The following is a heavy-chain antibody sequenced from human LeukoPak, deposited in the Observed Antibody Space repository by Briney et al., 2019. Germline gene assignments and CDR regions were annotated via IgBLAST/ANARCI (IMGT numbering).Heavy chain of an antibody. V-gene: IGHV4-34*01. CDR3: ARSPVLYGTRQKGVDY. J-gene: IGHJ4*02. Sequence: PSETLPLTCAVYGGSFSGYYWSWIRQPPGKGLEWIGEINHSGSTNYNPSLKSRVTISVDTSKNQFSLKLSSVTAADTAVYYCARSPVLYGTRQKGVDYWGQGTLVTVSS. CDR1: GGSFSGYY. CDR2: INHSGST. D-gene: IGHD1-1*01.